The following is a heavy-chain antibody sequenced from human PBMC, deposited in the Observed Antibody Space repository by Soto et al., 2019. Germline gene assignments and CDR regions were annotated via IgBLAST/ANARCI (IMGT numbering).Heavy chain of an antibody. J-gene: IGHJ4*02. Sequence: EVQLLESGGGLVQPGGSLRLSCAASGFTFSSYAMSWVRQAPGKGLEWVSAISGSGGSTYYADSVKGRFTISRDNSKNTLYLKMNSLRAEDTAVYYCAKGYYYDSSGKGIYFDYWGQGTLVTVSS. CDR3: AKGYYYDSSGKGIYFDY. CDR2: ISGSGGST. V-gene: IGHV3-23*01. D-gene: IGHD3-22*01. CDR1: GFTFSSYA.